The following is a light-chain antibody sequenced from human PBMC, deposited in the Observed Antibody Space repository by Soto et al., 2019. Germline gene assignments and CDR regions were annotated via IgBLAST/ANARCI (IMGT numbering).Light chain of an antibody. CDR1: QSISNS. Sequence: DIQMTQSPSSLSASVGDRVTITCRASQSISNSLNWYQQKPGKAPKLLIYAASSMQSGVPSRFSGSGSQTDVTLTISSLQPDDSATYYCQQSFSPLWTFGQGTKV. CDR3: QQSFSPLWT. J-gene: IGKJ1*01. V-gene: IGKV1-39*01. CDR2: AAS.